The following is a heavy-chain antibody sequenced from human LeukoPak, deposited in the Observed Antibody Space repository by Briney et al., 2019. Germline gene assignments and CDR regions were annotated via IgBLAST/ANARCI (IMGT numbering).Heavy chain of an antibody. V-gene: IGHV4-31*03. CDR2: IYYSGST. CDR3: ARESRSYGDHDY. Sequence: SQTLSLTCTVSGGSISSGGYYWSWIRQHPGKGLEWIGYIYYSGSTYYNPSLKSRVTISVDTSKNQFSLKLSSVTAADTAVYYCARESRSYGDHDYWSQGTLVTVSS. CDR1: GGSISSGGYY. D-gene: IGHD4-17*01. J-gene: IGHJ4*02.